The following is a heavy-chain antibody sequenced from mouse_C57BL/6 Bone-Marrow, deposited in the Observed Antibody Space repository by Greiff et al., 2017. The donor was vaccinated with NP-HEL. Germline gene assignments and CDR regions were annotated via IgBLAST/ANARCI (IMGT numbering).Heavy chain of an antibody. V-gene: IGHV1-7*01. CDR2: INPSSGYT. D-gene: IGHD2-3*01. CDR1: GYTFTSYW. Sequence: QVQLQQSGAELAKPGASVKLSCKASGYTFTSYWMHWVKQRPGQGLEWIGYINPSSGYTKYNQKFKDKATLTADKSSSTAYMQLSRLTYEDSAVYYCARSYDGYYLHWYFDVWGTGTTVTVSS. J-gene: IGHJ1*03. CDR3: ARSYDGYYLHWYFDV.